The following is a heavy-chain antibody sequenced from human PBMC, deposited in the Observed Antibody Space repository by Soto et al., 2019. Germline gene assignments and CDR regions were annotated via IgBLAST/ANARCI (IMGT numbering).Heavy chain of an antibody. CDR1: GFTFSNYA. CDR3: AKDRYCSGGSCYSEWAFDI. V-gene: IGHV3-23*01. D-gene: IGHD2-15*01. Sequence: EVQLLESGGGLVQPGGSLRLSCAASGFTFSNYAMSWVRQAPGKGLEWVSAISGSGGSTYYADSVKGRFTISRDNSKNTLFLQMNSLRAEATAVYYCAKDRYCSGGSCYSEWAFDIWGQGTMVTVSS. J-gene: IGHJ3*02. CDR2: ISGSGGST.